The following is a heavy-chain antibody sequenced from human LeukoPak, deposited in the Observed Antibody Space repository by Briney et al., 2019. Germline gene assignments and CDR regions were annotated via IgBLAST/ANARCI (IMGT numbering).Heavy chain of an antibody. D-gene: IGHD3-10*01. J-gene: IGHJ4*02. CDR3: ASSVHGSGNYYGY. CDR1: GGSISNYY. V-gene: IGHV4-59*01. CDR2: IYNSGST. Sequence: SETLSLTCTVSGGSISNYYWSWIRQPPGKGLEWIGYIYNSGSTIYNPSLKSRVTISVDTSNNQFSLNLNSVTAADTAVYYCASSVHGSGNYYGYWGQGTLVTVSS.